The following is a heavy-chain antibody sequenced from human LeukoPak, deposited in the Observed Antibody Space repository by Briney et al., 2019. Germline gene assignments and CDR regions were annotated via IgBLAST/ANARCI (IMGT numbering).Heavy chain of an antibody. J-gene: IGHJ6*03. CDR3: VRFAVPGIGGGEYYYYMDV. Sequence: SVKVSCKASGGTFSSYAISWVRQAPGQGLEWMGGIIPIFGTANYAQKFQGRVTITADKSTSTAYMELSSLRSEDTAVYYCVRFAVPGIGGGEYYYYMDVWGKGTTVTISS. CDR2: IIPIFGTA. D-gene: IGHD2-21*01. CDR1: GGTFSSYA. V-gene: IGHV1-69*06.